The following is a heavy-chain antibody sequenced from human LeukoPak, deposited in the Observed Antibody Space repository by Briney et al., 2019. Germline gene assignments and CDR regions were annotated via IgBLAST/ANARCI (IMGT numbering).Heavy chain of an antibody. D-gene: IGHD3-10*01. J-gene: IGHJ5*02. CDR3: ARDVYYGSGSYSLYRWFDP. CDR2: NYYSGSI. CDR1: GGSISSSIYY. Sequence: SETLSLTCTVSGGSISSSIYYWGWIRQPPGKGLEWIGSNYYSGSIYYNPSLKSRVTISVDTSKNQFSLKLSSVTAADTAVYYCARDVYYGSGSYSLYRWFDPWGQGILVTVSS. V-gene: IGHV4-39*07.